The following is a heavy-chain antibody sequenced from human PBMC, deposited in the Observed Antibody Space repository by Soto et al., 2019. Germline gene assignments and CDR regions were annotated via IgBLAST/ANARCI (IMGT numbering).Heavy chain of an antibody. D-gene: IGHD3-10*01. V-gene: IGHV4-59*01. CDR1: GGSISSYY. CDR2: IYNSGNT. Sequence: SETLSLTCTVSGGSISSYYWSWIRQPPGKGLEWIGFIYNSGNTNYNPSLKSRFTISVDASKNQFSLKLSSVTAADTAVYYCARTSGTYYNLGAYYYYYYMDVWGKGTTVTVSS. CDR3: ARTSGTYYNLGAYYYYYYMDV. J-gene: IGHJ6*03.